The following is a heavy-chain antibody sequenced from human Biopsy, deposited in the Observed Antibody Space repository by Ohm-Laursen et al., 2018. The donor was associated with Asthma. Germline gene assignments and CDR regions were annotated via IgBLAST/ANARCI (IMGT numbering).Heavy chain of an antibody. V-gene: IGHV3-23*01. CDR1: GFTFSSYA. CDR3: ATFPYGDYLPLDY. Sequence: LRLSCAASGFTFSSYAMSWVRQAPGKGLEWVSAISGSGGSTYYADSVKGRFTISRDNSKNTLYLQMNSLRAEDTAVYYCATFPYGDYLPLDYWGQGTLVTVSS. J-gene: IGHJ4*02. D-gene: IGHD4-17*01. CDR2: ISGSGGST.